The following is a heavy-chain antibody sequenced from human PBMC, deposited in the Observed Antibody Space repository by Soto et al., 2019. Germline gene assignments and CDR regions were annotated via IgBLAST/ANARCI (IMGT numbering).Heavy chain of an antibody. J-gene: IGHJ3*02. Sequence: GGSLRLCCAVSGFDMFTINWVRQAPGKGLEWVSSINYGSSFIYYADSVKGRFTISRDNAKKSVFLQINDLRTEDTAVYYCAKDMGCSGGSCYSDAFDIWGQGTMVTVSS. D-gene: IGHD2-15*01. CDR3: AKDMGCSGGSCYSDAFDI. V-gene: IGHV3-21*01. CDR1: GFDMFT. CDR2: INYGSSFI.